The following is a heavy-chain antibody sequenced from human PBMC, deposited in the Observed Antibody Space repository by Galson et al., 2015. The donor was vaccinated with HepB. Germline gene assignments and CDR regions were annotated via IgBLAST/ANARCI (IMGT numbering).Heavy chain of an antibody. CDR2: ISSSSNTI. D-gene: IGHD3-10*02. Sequence: SLRLSCAASGFTFSSYSMNWVRQAPGKGLEWVSYISSSSNTIYYADSVKGRFTISRDNAKNSLYLQMNSLRAEDTAVYYCARVGRSLSGEMNYWGQGPLRTVSSGSSSAPTLFPLVSGDGDQGDDAFDIWGQGTMVTVSS. V-gene: IGHV3-48*01. CDR3: ARVGRSLSGEMNYWGQGPLRTVSSGSSSAPTLFPLVSGDGDQGDDAFDI. J-gene: IGHJ3*02. CDR1: GFTFSSYS.